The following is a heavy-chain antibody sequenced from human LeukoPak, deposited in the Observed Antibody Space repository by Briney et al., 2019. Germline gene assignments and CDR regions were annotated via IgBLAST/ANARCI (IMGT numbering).Heavy chain of an antibody. D-gene: IGHD3-16*01. J-gene: IGHJ4*02. CDR2: ISSSGSTI. CDR1: GFTFSDYY. V-gene: IGHV3-11*04. CDR3: ARAGDYVWGSYWIGRVDY. Sequence: GGSLRLSRAASGFTFSDYYMSWIRQAPGKGLEWVSYISSSGSTIYYADSVKGRFTISRDNAKNSLYLQMNSLRAEDTAVYYCARAGDYVWGSYWIGRVDYWGQGTLVTVSS.